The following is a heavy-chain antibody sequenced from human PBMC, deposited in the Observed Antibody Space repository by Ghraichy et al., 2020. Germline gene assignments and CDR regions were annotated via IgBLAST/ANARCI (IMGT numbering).Heavy chain of an antibody. CDR1: GGTFSSYA. D-gene: IGHD3-3*01. Sequence: SVKVSCKASGGTFSSYAISWVRQAPGQGLEWMGGIIPIFGTANYAQKFQGRVTITADESTSTAYMELSSLRSEDTAVYYCARRSTYYDFWSGYLDYWGQGTLVTVSS. V-gene: IGHV1-69*13. CDR3: ARRSTYYDFWSGYLDY. J-gene: IGHJ4*02. CDR2: IIPIFGTA.